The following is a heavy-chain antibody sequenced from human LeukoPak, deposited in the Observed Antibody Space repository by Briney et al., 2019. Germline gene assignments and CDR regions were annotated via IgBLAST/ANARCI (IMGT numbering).Heavy chain of an antibody. D-gene: IGHD4-17*01. CDR2: TYFRGKWYN. J-gene: IGHJ4*02. Sequence: SQTLSLTCAISGDSASSNNTTWNWIRQSPSRGLEWLGRTYFRGKWYNDYALSVKSRITINPDTSKNQFSLQLNSVTPEDTAVYYCARGPLRYFDHWGQGTLVTVSS. CDR3: ARGPLRYFDH. V-gene: IGHV6-1*01. CDR1: GDSASSNNTT.